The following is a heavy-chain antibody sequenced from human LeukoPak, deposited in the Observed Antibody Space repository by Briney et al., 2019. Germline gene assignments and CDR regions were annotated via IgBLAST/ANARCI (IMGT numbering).Heavy chain of an antibody. V-gene: IGHV4-39*01. CDR2: IYYSGST. Sequence: SETLSLTCSVSGGSISSRNYYWGWLRQPPGKGLEWIGSIYYSGSTYYNPSLKSRVTISVDTSKNQFSLKLSSVTAADTAVYYCARTDYDILTGSKDAFDIWGQGTMVTVSS. D-gene: IGHD3-9*01. CDR1: GGSISSRNYY. CDR3: ARTDYDILTGSKDAFDI. J-gene: IGHJ3*02.